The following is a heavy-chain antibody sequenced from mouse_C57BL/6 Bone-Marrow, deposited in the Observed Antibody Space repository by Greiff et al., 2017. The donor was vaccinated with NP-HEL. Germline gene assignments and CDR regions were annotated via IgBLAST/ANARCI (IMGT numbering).Heavy chain of an antibody. CDR2: ISNGGGST. V-gene: IGHV5-12*01. CDR1: GFTFSDYY. J-gene: IGHJ4*01. CDR3: ARHPYYGSNHAMDY. D-gene: IGHD1-1*01. Sequence: EVKLVESGGGLVQPGGSLKLSCAASGFTFSDYYMYWVRQTPEKRLEWVAYISNGGGSTYYPDNVKGRFTISRDNAKNTLYLQMSRLKSEDTAMYYCARHPYYGSNHAMDYWGQGTSVTVSS.